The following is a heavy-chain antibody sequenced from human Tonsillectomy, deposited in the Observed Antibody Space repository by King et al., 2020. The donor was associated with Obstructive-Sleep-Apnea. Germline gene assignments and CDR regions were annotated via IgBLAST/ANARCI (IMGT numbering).Heavy chain of an antibody. J-gene: IGHJ4*02. CDR2: IIPMLDIA. CDR1: GGTFSNYA. Sequence: VQLVESGAEVKKPGSSVKVSCKASGGTFSNYAISWVRQAPGQGLEWMGGIIPMLDIATYAHKFQGRVTITADKATNTAYMELTALGSEDMALYYCAGDCSGGRCYDYWGQGTLVTVSS. CDR3: AGDCSGGRCYDY. D-gene: IGHD2-15*01. V-gene: IGHV1-69*10.